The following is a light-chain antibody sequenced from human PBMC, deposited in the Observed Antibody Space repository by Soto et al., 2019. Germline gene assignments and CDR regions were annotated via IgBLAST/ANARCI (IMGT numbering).Light chain of an antibody. CDR1: QSVRSN. CDR2: GAS. V-gene: IGKV3-20*01. Sequence: EILLTQSPGTLSLSAGERVTLSCRASQSVRSNLNWYQRKPGQSPRLLIYGASTRVTGIPDRFSGSGTGTDFTLTISRLEAEDFAVYYCHQYDAAIWTFGQGTKVEIK. CDR3: HQYDAAIWT. J-gene: IGKJ1*01.